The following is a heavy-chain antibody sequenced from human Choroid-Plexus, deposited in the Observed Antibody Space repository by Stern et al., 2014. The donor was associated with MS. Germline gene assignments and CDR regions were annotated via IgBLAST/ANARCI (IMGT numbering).Heavy chain of an antibody. V-gene: IGHV3-30*18. Sequence: VQLVESGGGVVQPGRPLRLSCVASGFTFGSCAMHWVRQAPGKWLGWVAGVSYDGSNKYYADSVKGRFTISRDNSQNTLYMQMSSLRPEDTAVYYCAKDRQYLTYFFDHWGQGSLVTVSS. CDR1: GFTFGSCA. D-gene: IGHD2/OR15-2a*01. CDR3: AKDRQYLTYFFDH. CDR2: VSYDGSNK. J-gene: IGHJ5*02.